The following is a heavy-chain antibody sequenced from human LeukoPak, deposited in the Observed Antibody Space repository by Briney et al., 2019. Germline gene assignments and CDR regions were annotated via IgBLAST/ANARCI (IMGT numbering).Heavy chain of an antibody. V-gene: IGHV3-7*01. J-gene: IGHJ3*02. CDR3: ARVGGYCSSTSCYDAFDI. D-gene: IGHD2-2*01. CDR2: IKQDGSEK. CDR1: GFTFSSYW. Sequence: GGSLRLSCAASGFTFSSYWMSWVRQAPGKGLEWVANIKQDGSEKYYVDSVKGRFTISRDNAKNSLYLQLNSLRAEDTAVFYCARVGGYCSSTSCYDAFDIWGRGTMVTVSS.